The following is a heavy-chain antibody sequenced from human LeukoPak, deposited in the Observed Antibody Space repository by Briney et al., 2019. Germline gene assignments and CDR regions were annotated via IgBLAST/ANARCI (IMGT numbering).Heavy chain of an antibody. Sequence: GGSLRLSCAASGFTFSDHYMSWIRQAPGKGLEWVSYISSRSGSTIFYADSVKGRFTISRDNAKNSLYLQMNSLRAEDTAVYYCASSDGMGLDYWGQGTLVTVSS. D-gene: IGHD1-1*01. CDR3: ASSDGMGLDY. V-gene: IGHV3-11*04. J-gene: IGHJ4*02. CDR2: ISSRSGSTI. CDR1: GFTFSDHY.